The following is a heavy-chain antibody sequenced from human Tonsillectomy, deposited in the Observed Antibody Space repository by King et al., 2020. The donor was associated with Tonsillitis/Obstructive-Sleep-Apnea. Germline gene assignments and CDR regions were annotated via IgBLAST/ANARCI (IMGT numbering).Heavy chain of an antibody. CDR2: INPSGGST. J-gene: IGHJ5*02. Sequence: QLVQSGAEVKKPGASVKVSCKASGYTFTSYYMHWVRQAPGQGLEWMGIINPSGGSTSYAQKFQGRVTMTRDTSTSTVYMELSSLRSEDTAVYYCARGVLLDEWLLLPPYYWFDPWGQGTLVPVSS. V-gene: IGHV1-46*01. CDR1: GYTFTSYY. CDR3: ARGVLLDEWLLLPPYYWFDP. D-gene: IGHD3-22*01.